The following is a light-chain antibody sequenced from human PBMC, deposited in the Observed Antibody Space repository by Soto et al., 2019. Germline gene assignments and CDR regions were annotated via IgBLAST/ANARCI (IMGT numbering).Light chain of an antibody. CDR1: SSDVGAYNS. CDR3: SSYTGSSTLV. J-gene: IGLJ2*01. V-gene: IGLV2-14*01. CDR2: DVS. Sequence: QSVLTQPASVSGSPGQSITISCTGTSSDVGAYNSVSWSQQHPGKAPKLMIYDVSNRPSGVSNRFSGSKSGNTASLTISGLQAEDEADYYCSSYTGSSTLVFGGGTKVTVL.